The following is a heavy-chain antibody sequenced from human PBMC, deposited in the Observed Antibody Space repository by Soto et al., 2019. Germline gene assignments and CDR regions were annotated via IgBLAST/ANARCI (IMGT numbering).Heavy chain of an antibody. Sequence: GGSLRLSCAASGFTFDDYAMHWVRQAPGKGLEWVSGISWNSGSIGYADSVKGRFTISRDNAKNSLYLQMNSLRAEDTAWYYCAKDMGPIIRQDAFDIWGQGTMVTVSS. V-gene: IGHV3-9*01. CDR1: GFTFDDYA. J-gene: IGHJ3*02. CDR2: ISWNSGSI. CDR3: AKDMGPIIRQDAFDI.